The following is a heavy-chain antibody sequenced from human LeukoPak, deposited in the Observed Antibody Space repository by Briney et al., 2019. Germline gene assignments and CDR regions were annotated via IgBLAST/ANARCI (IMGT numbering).Heavy chain of an antibody. Sequence: SETLSLTCTVSGVSVSSSSYYWGWIRQPPGKGLEWIGSIYYSGSTYYNPSLKSRVTISVDTSKNQFSLKLSSVTAADTAVYYCARGDGSLYYFDYWGQGTLVTVSS. V-gene: IGHV4-39*07. CDR1: GVSVSSSSYY. J-gene: IGHJ4*02. CDR2: IYYSGST. D-gene: IGHD5-24*01. CDR3: ARGDGSLYYFDY.